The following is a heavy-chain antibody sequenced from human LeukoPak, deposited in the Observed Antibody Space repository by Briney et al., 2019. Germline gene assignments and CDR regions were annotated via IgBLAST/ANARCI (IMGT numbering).Heavy chain of an antibody. CDR2: IIPIFGTA. CDR1: GGTFSSYA. V-gene: IGHV1-69*13. CDR3: AREPRGDYGVTGNV. Sequence: SVEVSCKASGGTFSSYAISWVRQAPGQGLEWMGGIIPIFGTANYAQKFQGRVTITADESTSTAYMELSSLRSEDTAVYYCAREPRGDYGVTGNVWGQGTTVTVSS. J-gene: IGHJ6*02. D-gene: IGHD4-17*01.